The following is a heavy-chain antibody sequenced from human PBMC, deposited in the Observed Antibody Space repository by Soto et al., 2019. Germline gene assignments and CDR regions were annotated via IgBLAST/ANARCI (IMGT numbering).Heavy chain of an antibody. CDR1: VGTFRSYA. CDR2: IIPIFGTA. V-gene: IGHV1-69*01. D-gene: IGHD3-16*01. Sequence: GGSVPVSCQASVGTFRSYAISWVRQAPGQGLEWMGGIIPIFGTANYAQKFQGRVTITADESTSPAYTELSSLSAEDPAVYYCARPTGGNGPYDSDGRDGGGQGTTVTVSS. J-gene: IGHJ6*02. CDR3: ARPTGGNGPYDSDGRDG.